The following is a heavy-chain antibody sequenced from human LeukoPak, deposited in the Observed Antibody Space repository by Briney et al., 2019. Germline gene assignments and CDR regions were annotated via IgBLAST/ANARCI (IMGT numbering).Heavy chain of an antibody. CDR1: GYTITNYW. Sequence: GESLNISCKGSGYTITNYWIGWVRQMPGKGLEWMGIIYPGDSDTRYSPSFQGQVTISADKSISTAYLQWSSLKASDTAMYYCARRSGYSSGWTALDYWGQGTLVTVSS. CDR2: IYPGDSDT. D-gene: IGHD6-19*01. J-gene: IGHJ4*02. V-gene: IGHV5-51*01. CDR3: ARRSGYSSGWTALDY.